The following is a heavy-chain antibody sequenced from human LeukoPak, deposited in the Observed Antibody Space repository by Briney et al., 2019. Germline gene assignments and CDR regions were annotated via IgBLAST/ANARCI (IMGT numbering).Heavy chain of an antibody. D-gene: IGHD3-22*01. CDR3: ARGGDDYYDSSGYYYY. CDR2: ISSSSSYI. CDR1: GFTFSSYS. V-gene: IGHV3-21*01. Sequence: GGSLRLSCAASGFTFSSYSMNWVRQAPGKGLEWVSSISSSSSYIYYADSVKGRFTISRDNAKNSLYLQMNSLRAEVTAVYYCARGGDDYYDSSGYYYYWGQGTLVTVSS. J-gene: IGHJ4*02.